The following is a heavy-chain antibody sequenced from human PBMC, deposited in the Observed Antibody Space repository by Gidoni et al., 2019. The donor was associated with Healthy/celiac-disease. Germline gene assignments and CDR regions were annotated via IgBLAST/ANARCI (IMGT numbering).Heavy chain of an antibody. Sequence: EVQLLESGGGLVQPGGSLRLSWAASGFTFSSYAMSWVRQAPGKGLEWVSAISGSGGSTYYADSVKGRFTISRDNSKNTLYLQMNSLRAEDTAVYYCAKDVEYQLLSENWFDPWGQGTLVTVSS. V-gene: IGHV3-23*01. D-gene: IGHD2-2*01. CDR3: AKDVEYQLLSENWFDP. J-gene: IGHJ5*02. CDR2: ISGSGGST. CDR1: GFTFSSYA.